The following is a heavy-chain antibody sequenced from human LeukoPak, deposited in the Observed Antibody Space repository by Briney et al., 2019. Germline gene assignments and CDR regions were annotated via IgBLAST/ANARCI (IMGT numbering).Heavy chain of an antibody. V-gene: IGHV3-21*01. CDR3: ARDRGETYDFWSGSPPNWFDP. CDR2: ISTSSSYI. J-gene: IGHJ5*02. CDR1: GFTFSSYS. Sequence: PGGSLRLSCAASGFTFSSYSMNWVRQAPGKGLEWVSSISTSSSYIYHADSVKGRFTISRDNAKNSLYLQMNSLRAEDTAVYYCARDRGETYDFWSGSPPNWFDPWGQRTLVTVSS. D-gene: IGHD3-3*01.